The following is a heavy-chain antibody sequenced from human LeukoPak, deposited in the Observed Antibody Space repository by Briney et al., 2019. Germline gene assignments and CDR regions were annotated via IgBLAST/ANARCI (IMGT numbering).Heavy chain of an antibody. CDR1: GGTFSSYA. D-gene: IGHD3-22*01. Sequence: SVKVSCKASGGTFSSYAISWVRQAPGQGLDWMEGIIPIFGTANYAQKFQGRVTITADESTSTAYMELSSLRSEDTAVYYCASDHYYDSSGYYFYWGQGTLVTVSS. J-gene: IGHJ4*02. CDR3: ASDHYYDSSGYYFY. V-gene: IGHV1-69*13. CDR2: IIPIFGTA.